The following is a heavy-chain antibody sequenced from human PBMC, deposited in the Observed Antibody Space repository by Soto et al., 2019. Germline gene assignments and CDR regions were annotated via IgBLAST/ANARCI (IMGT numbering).Heavy chain of an antibody. V-gene: IGHV4-59*08. CDR1: GGSISSYY. CDR2: IYYSGST. J-gene: IGHJ6*02. Sequence: SETLSLTCTVSGGSISSYYWSWIRQPPGKGLEWIGYIYYSGSTNYNPSLKSRVTISVDTSKNQSSLKLSSVTAADTAVYYCARHAFHRGYYYGMDVWGQGTTVTVSS. CDR3: ARHAFHRGYYYGMDV.